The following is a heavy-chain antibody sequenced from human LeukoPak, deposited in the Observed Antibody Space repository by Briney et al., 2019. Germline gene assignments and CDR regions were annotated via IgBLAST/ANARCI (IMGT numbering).Heavy chain of an antibody. D-gene: IGHD2-2*02. CDR2: ISAYNGNT. CDR1: GGTFSSYA. CDR3: ARVGVVPAATPNYYYGMDV. J-gene: IGHJ6*02. Sequence: ASVKVSCKASGGTFSSYAISWVRQAPGQGREWMGWISAYNGNTNYAHKLQGRVTMTTDTSTSTAYMELRSLRSDDPAVYYCARVGVVPAATPNYYYGMDVWGQGTTVTVSS. V-gene: IGHV1-18*01.